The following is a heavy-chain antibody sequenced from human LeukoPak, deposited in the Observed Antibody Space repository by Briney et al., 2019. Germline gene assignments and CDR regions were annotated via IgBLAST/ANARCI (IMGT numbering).Heavy chain of an antibody. CDR3: ARPGGIGYCSGGSCYSYY. D-gene: IGHD2-15*01. V-gene: IGHV3-74*01. CDR1: GFTFSSYW. J-gene: IGHJ4*02. Sequence: SRGSLRLSCAASGFTFSSYWMHWVRQAPGKGLVWVSRIKSDGSSTNYADSVKGRFTISRDNAKNTLYLQMNSLRAEDTAVYYCARPGGIGYCSGGSCYSYYWGQGTLVTVSS. CDR2: IKSDGSST.